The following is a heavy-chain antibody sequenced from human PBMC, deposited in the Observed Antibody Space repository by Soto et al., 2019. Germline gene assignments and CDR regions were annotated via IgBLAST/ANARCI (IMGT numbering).Heavy chain of an antibody. V-gene: IGHV3-7*01. J-gene: IGHJ4*02. CDR1: GFTFSSYW. CDR2: IKQDGSEK. CDR3: AREEYRAVAGTGY. Sequence: LRLSCAASGFTFSSYWMSWVRQAPGKGLECVANIKQDGSEKYYVDSVKGRFTISRDNAKNSLYLQMNSLRAEDTAVYYCAREEYRAVAGTGYWGQGTLVTVSS. D-gene: IGHD6-19*01.